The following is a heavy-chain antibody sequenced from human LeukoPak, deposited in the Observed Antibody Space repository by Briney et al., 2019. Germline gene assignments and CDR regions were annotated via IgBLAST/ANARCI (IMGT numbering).Heavy chain of an antibody. V-gene: IGHV4-59*08. CDR3: ARLECYDVVGCYNH. J-gene: IGHJ5*02. CDR2: VSHDGTT. Sequence: SETLSLTCSVSGDSVTTYYWSWIRQATGKGLEWIGYVSHDGTTNYTPSLRSRVIMSVDTANNTISLRLKSVTAADTAIYYCARLECYDVVGCYNHWGRGTQVTVS. CDR1: GDSVTTYY. D-gene: IGHD3-16*01.